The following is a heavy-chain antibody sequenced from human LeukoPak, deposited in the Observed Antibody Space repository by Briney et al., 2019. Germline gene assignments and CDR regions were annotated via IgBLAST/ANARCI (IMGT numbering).Heavy chain of an antibody. V-gene: IGHV4-59*01. CDR2: IYYSGST. CDR1: GGSLSSYY. Sequence: SETLSLTCTVSGGSLSSYYWSWIRQPPGNGLEWIGYIYYSGSTNYNPSLKSRVTISVDTSKNQFSLKLSSVTAADTAVYYCARNVNGDYFYYFMDVWGKGTTVTVSS. D-gene: IGHD1-1*01. J-gene: IGHJ6*03. CDR3: ARNVNGDYFYYFMDV.